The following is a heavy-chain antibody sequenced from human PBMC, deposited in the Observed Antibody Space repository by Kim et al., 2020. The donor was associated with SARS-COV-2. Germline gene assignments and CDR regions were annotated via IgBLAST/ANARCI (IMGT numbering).Heavy chain of an antibody. CDR3: ARGDDYVWGTYDKDAFDF. V-gene: IGHV3-48*03. Sequence: GGSLRLSCAASGFTFSSYGMNWVRQAPGKGLEWVSFISSSGSNIYYADSVKGRFTISRDNAKNSLYLQMNSLRAEDTAVYYCARGDDYVWGTYDKDAFDFWGQGTMVTVSS. D-gene: IGHD3-16*01. J-gene: IGHJ3*01. CDR1: GFTFSSYG. CDR2: ISSSGSNI.